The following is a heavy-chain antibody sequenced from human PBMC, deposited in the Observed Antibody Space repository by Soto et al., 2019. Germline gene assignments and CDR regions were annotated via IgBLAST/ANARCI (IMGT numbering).Heavy chain of an antibody. J-gene: IGHJ4*02. Sequence: QVQLVQSGAEVKKPGSSVKVSCKASGGTFGTYTISWVRQAPGQGLEWMGRIIPYLDITDYAQKFQGRFTIAADKSTTTAYMELNRLRPEDTDVYFCARDTTYWGQGTLVTVSS. CDR1: GGTFGTYT. V-gene: IGHV1-69*02. D-gene: IGHD5-18*01. CDR2: IIPYLDIT. CDR3: ARDTTY.